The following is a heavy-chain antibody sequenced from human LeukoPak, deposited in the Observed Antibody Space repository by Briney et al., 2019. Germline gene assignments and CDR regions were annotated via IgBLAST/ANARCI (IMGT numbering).Heavy chain of an antibody. J-gene: IGHJ4*02. CDR3: ARGNIAAAGTYFDY. CDR2: IYYSGST. D-gene: IGHD6-13*01. V-gene: IGHV4-39*07. Sequence: SGTLSVTCTVPGGAISRSSYYLGWIRPPPRKRLVWLGSIYYSGSTYYNLSLKSRVTISVDTSKNQFSLKLSSVTAADTAVYYCARGNIAAAGTYFDYWGQGTLVTVSS. CDR1: GGAISRSSYY.